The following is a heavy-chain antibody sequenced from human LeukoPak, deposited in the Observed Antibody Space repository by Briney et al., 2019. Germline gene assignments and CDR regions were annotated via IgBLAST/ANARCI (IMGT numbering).Heavy chain of an antibody. V-gene: IGHV4-61*08. CDR2: IYYSGST. CDR1: GGSVSSDGYF. CDR3: ARFGSSTWYKGAFDI. J-gene: IGHJ3*02. D-gene: IGHD6-13*01. Sequence: PSETLSLTCTVSGGSVSSDGYFWSWIREPPGKGLEWIGYIYYSGSTNYNPSLKSRVTISVDTSKNQFSLNLTSVTAADTAVYYCARFGSSTWYKGAFDIWGQGTMVTVAS.